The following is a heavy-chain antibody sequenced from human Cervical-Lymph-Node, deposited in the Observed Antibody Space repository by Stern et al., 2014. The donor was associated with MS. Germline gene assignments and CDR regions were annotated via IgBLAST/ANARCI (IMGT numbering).Heavy chain of an antibody. J-gene: IGHJ4*02. D-gene: IGHD1-14*01. V-gene: IGHV1-18*01. CDR3: ARAGADSTTHFDY. CDR1: GYTFISYG. CDR2: ISGYSGKT. Sequence: QVQLVQSGAEVKKPGASVKVSCKASGYTFISYGITWVRQAPGQGLEWMGWISGYSGKTDYAQGFQGRGTLTTDTSTSTAYLEVRSLRSDDTAIYYWARAGADSTTHFDYWGQGTLVTVSS.